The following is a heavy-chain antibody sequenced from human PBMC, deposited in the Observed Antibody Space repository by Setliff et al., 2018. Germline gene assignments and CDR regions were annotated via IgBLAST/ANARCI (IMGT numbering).Heavy chain of an antibody. D-gene: IGHD2-8*01. V-gene: IGHV4-34*01. J-gene: IGHJ6*02. CDR1: GASFSDTY. Sequence: SETLSLTCAVYGASFSDTYWSWIRQPPGKGLEWIGDINYLGNTNYNPSLKTRVTISVDASKNQFSLKLTSVTAADTAVYFCARVRQYCTSLSCLNSYFYYYAMDFWGQGTTVTVSS. CDR2: INYLGNT. CDR3: ARVRQYCTSLSCLNSYFYYYAMDF.